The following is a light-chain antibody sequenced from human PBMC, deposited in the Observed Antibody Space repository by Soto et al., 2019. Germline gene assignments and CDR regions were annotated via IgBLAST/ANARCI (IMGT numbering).Light chain of an antibody. V-gene: IGLV1-40*01. CDR2: GNS. Sequence: QSVLTQPPSVSGAPGQRVTISCTGSSSNIGAGYDVHWYQQLPGTAPKLLIYGNSNRPSGVPDRFSGSKSGTSASLAITGLQAEDEADYCCQSYDSSHYGFGTGTKVTVL. CDR1: SSNIGAGYD. J-gene: IGLJ1*01. CDR3: QSYDSSHYG.